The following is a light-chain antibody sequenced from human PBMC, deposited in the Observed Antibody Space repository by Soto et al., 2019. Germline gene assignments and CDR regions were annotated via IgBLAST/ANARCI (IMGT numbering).Light chain of an antibody. Sequence: QSALTQPASVSGSPGQSITISCTGTSFKNVSWYQQHPGQAPKLLIYDVSYRPSGISHRFFGSKSGNTASLTVSGLQAEDEADYYCVSFAGGTYVFGTGTKVTVL. J-gene: IGLJ1*01. CDR3: VSFAGGTYV. CDR1: SFKN. CDR2: DVS. V-gene: IGLV2-14*03.